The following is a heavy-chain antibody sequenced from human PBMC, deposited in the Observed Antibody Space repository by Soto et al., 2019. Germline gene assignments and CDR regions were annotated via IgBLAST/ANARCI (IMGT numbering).Heavy chain of an antibody. CDR1: GYTFTSYG. J-gene: IGHJ5*02. D-gene: IGHD6-19*01. V-gene: IGHV1-18*01. Sequence: VKVSCKASGYTFTSYGISWVRQAPGQGLERMGWISAYNGNTNYAQKLQGRVTMTTDTSTSTAYMELRSLRSDDTAVYFCASSGGFSSGWYWFDPWGQGTLVTVSS. CDR2: ISAYNGNT. CDR3: ASSGGFSSGWYWFDP.